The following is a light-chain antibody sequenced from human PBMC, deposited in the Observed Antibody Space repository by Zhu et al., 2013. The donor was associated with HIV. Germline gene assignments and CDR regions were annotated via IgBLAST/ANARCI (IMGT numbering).Light chain of an antibody. CDR3: QSYDNKLNGVV. J-gene: IGLJ2*01. CDR2: GNN. Sequence: QSVLTQPPSVSGAPGQRVTISCAGNSSNIGADYDVHWYRQLPGTAPKLLIYGNNNRPSGVPDRLTASKSATSASLAITGLQAEDEADYYCQSYDNKLNGVVFGGGTKLTVL. V-gene: IGLV1-40*01. CDR1: SSNIGADYD.